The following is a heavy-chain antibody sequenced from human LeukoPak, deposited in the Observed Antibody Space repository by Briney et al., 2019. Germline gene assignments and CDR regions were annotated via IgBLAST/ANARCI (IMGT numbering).Heavy chain of an antibody. J-gene: IGHJ4*02. CDR1: GGTFSSYA. D-gene: IGHD2-15*01. Sequence: AASVKVSCKAPGGTFSSYAITWVRQVPGQGLEWMGGIIPIFGTADYAQKFQGRVTNIADKSTTTAYLELSSLSSEDTAMYYCARGSGRWPYYFDYWGQGTLVTVSS. CDR2: IIPIFGTA. CDR3: ARGSGRWPYYFDY. V-gene: IGHV1-69*06.